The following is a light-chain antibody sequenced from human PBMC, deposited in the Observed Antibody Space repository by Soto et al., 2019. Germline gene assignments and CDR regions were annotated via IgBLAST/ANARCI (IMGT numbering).Light chain of an antibody. CDR3: QQYGSSPRIT. V-gene: IGKV3-15*01. CDR2: GAA. J-gene: IGKJ5*01. CDR1: QSVFSS. Sequence: EIVMTQSPATLCVSPGERVTLSCRASQSVFSSLAWYQQKPGQAPRLLIYGAATRATSVPARFSGSGSGTDFPLTISSLQPEDFAVYYCQQYGSSPRITFGQGTRLEIK.